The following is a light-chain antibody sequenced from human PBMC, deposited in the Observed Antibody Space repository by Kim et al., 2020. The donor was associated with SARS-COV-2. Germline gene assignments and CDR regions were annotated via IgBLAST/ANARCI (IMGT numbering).Light chain of an antibody. CDR1: QSVSSS. Sequence: PEERVTLSCRARQSVSSSLAWYQQKPGQAPRLLIYGASTRATGIPDRFRGSGFGTAFTLTISGLQSEDFAVYYCQQYNNWPPPITFGQGTRLEIK. J-gene: IGKJ5*01. CDR3: QQYNNWPPPIT. CDR2: GAS. V-gene: IGKV3-15*01.